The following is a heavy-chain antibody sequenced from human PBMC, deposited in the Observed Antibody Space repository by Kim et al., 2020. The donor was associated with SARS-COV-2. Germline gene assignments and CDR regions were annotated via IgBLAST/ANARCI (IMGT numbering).Heavy chain of an antibody. CDR3: AREGHDGARIVINDAFDI. D-gene: IGHD3-22*01. CDR2: IYYSGST. CDR1: GGSISSSSYY. J-gene: IGHJ3*02. Sequence: SETLSLTCTVSGGSISSSSYYWGWIRQPPGKGLEWIGNIYYSGSTYYNPSLKSRVTISVDTSKNQFSLKLSPVTAADTAVYYCAREGHDGARIVINDAFDIWGQGTMVTVSS. V-gene: IGHV4-39*07.